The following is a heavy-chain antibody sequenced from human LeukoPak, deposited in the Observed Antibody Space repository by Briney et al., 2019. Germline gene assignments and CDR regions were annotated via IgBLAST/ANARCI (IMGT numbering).Heavy chain of an antibody. J-gene: IGHJ4*02. CDR2: INPKTNGT. V-gene: IGHV1-2*02. CDR1: GYTFADYY. Sequence: ASVKLSCKASGYTFADYYVHWVRQALGQGLEWMGWINPKTNGTNFALKFLGRVTMTRDTSISTAYMELTGLRSDDTALYYCARSKRRGDLLDYWGQGILVTVSS. D-gene: IGHD2-21*02. CDR3: ARSKRRGDLLDY.